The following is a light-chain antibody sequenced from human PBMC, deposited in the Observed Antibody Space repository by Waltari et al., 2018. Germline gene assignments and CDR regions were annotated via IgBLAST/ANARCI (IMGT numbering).Light chain of an antibody. CDR1: DSLLHTDGKTY. CDR3: MQSIELPT. CDR2: EVS. V-gene: IGKV2D-29*02. J-gene: IGKJ5*01. Sequence: VLTQTPPSLSVTPGQPASISCKSGDSLLHTDGKTYLCWYLQTSGQSPQLLIYEVSSRFFVVPDRISGSGAGTDFPLKISRVEAEDVGYYCRMQSIELPTFGQGTRLEIK.